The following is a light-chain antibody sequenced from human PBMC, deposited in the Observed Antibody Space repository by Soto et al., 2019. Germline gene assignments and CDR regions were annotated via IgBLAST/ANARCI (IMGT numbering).Light chain of an antibody. CDR3: NSFRSSITLVV. V-gene: IGLV2-14*03. J-gene: IGLJ2*01. CDR2: DVT. Sequence: QSALTQPASVSGSPGQSITISCTGTSSDVGGSNFVSWYQHHPGKAPKLIIYDVTRRPSGVSNRFSGSKSGNMASLTISGLQVEDEADYYCNSFRSSITLVVFGGGTKLTVL. CDR1: SSDVGGSNF.